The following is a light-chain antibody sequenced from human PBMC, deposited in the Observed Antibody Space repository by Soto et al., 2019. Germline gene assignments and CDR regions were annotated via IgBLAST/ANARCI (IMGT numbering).Light chain of an antibody. J-gene: IGLJ1*01. CDR3: SSYTTSTTYV. CDR2: EVS. V-gene: IGLV2-14*02. CDR1: SSDIGTHNL. Sequence: QSVLTQPASVSGSPGQSITISCTGTSSDIGTHNLVSWYQQHPGKAPKLIIYEVSDRPSGVSSRFSGSKSGNTASLTISGLQSEDEADYFCSSYTTSTTYVFGTGTKLTVL.